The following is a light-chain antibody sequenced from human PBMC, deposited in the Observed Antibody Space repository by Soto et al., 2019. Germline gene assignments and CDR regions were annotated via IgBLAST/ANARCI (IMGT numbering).Light chain of an antibody. CDR1: QSVDIS. J-gene: IGKJ1*01. CDR3: QQHGTSPCI. V-gene: IGKV3-20*01. CDR2: GAS. Sequence: EIVLTQSPATLSVSPGERVILSCRASQSVDISLAGYQQKPGQAPRLLIYGASSRATGIPDRFSGSGSGTDLTLTISKLEHEDSAANYGQQHGTSPCIIGQGTKVDIK.